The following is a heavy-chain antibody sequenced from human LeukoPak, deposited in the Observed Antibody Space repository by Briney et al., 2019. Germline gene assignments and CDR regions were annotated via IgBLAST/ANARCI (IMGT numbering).Heavy chain of an antibody. V-gene: IGHV3-30*02. CDR1: GFTFSSYG. J-gene: IGHJ4*02. CDR3: AKDQDYSNYADY. D-gene: IGHD4-11*01. CDR2: IRYDGSNK. Sequence: GGSLRLSCAASGFTFSSYGMHWVRQAPGKGLDWVAFIRYDGSNKYYADSVKGRFTISRDNSKNTLYLQMNSLRAEDTAVYYCAKDQDYSNYADYWGQGTLVTVS.